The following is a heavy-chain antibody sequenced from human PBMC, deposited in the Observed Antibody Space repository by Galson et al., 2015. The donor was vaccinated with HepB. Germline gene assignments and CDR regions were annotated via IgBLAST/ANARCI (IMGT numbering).Heavy chain of an antibody. CDR2: IRSKAYGGTT. J-gene: IGHJ4*02. Sequence: SLRLSCAASGFTFGDYAMSWVRQAPGKGLEWVGFIRSKAYGGTTEYAASVKGRFTISRDDSKSIAYLQMNSLKTEDTAVYYCTGLDDSSGYYPTHWGQGTLVTVSS. CDR1: GFTFGDYA. D-gene: IGHD3-22*01. CDR3: TGLDDSSGYYPTH. V-gene: IGHV3-49*04.